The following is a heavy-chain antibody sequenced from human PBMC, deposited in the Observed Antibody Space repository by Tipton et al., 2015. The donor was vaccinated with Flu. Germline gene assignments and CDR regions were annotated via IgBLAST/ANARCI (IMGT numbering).Heavy chain of an antibody. CDR3: ARHPVRYCSGGSCYRVDP. CDR1: GGSISSYY. J-gene: IGHJ5*02. CDR2: IYYSGST. Sequence: TLSLTCTVSGGSISSYYWSWIRQPPGKGLEWIGYIYYSGSTNYNPSLKSRVTISVDTSKNQFSLKLSSVTAADTAVYYCARHPVRYCSGGSCYRVDPWGQGTLVTVSS. D-gene: IGHD2-15*01. V-gene: IGHV4-59*08.